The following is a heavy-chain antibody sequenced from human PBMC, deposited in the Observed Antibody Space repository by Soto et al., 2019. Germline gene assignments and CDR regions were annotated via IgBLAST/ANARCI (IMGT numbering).Heavy chain of an antibody. CDR1: GLTFSSYA. D-gene: IGHD3-22*01. V-gene: IGHV3-23*01. J-gene: IGHJ4*02. CDR3: AKDNYYDSSVPAY. CDR2: ISGSGGST. Sequence: GGSLRLSCAASGLTFSSYAMSWVRQAPGKGLEWVSAISGSGGSTYYADSVKGRFTISRDNSKNTLYLQMNSLRAEDTAVYYCAKDNYYDSSVPAYWGQGTLVTVSS.